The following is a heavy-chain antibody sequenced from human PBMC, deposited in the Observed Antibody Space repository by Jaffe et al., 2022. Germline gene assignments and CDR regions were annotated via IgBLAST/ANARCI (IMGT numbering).Heavy chain of an antibody. J-gene: IGHJ5*02. CDR1: GFTFSSYS. V-gene: IGHV3-48*01. CDR3: ARDQSLGVSERGWFDP. CDR2: ISSSSSTI. Sequence: EVQLVESGGGLVQPGGSLRLSCAASGFTFSSYSMNWVRQAPGKGLEWVSYISSSSSTIYYADSVKGRFTISRDNAKNSLYLQMNSLRAEDTAVYYCARDQSLGVSERGWFDPWGQGTLVTVSS. D-gene: IGHD1-1*01.